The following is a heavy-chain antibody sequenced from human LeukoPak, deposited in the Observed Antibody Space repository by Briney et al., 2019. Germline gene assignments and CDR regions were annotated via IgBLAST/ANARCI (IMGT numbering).Heavy chain of an antibody. J-gene: IGHJ4*02. CDR2: IYHSGST. Sequence: SETLSLTCAVSGYSISSGYYWGWIRQPPGKGLEWIGSIYHSGSTYYNPSLKSRVTISVDTSKNQFSLKLSSVTAADTAVYYCASPFSEYQLKGYWGQGTLVTVSS. V-gene: IGHV4-38-2*01. D-gene: IGHD2-2*01. CDR3: ASPFSEYQLKGY. CDR1: GYSISSGYY.